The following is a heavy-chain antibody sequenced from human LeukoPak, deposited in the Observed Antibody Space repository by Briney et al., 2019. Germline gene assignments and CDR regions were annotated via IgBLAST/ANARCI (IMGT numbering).Heavy chain of an antibody. V-gene: IGHV3-48*03. J-gene: IGHJ4*02. CDR2: ISSSGSTI. CDR3: ARDSKGDYGDHGEDY. Sequence: GGSLRLSCAASGFTFSSYEMNWVRQAPGKGLEWVSYISSSGSTIYYADSVKGRFTISRDNAKNSLNLQMNSLRAEDTAVYYCARDSKGDYGDHGEDYWGQGTLVTVSS. CDR1: GFTFSSYE. D-gene: IGHD4-17*01.